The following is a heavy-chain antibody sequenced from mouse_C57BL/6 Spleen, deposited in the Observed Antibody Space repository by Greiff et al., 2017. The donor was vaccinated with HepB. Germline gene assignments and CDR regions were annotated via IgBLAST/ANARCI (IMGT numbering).Heavy chain of an antibody. CDR3: TRDAYGNYAMDY. CDR1: GFTFSSYA. Sequence: EVMLVESGEGLVKPGGSLKLSCAASGFTFSSYAMSWVRQTPEKRLEWVAYISSGGDYIYYADTVKGRFTISRDNARNTLYLQMSSLKSEDTAMYYCTRDAYGNYAMDYWGQRTSVTVSS. V-gene: IGHV5-9-1*02. D-gene: IGHD2-1*01. CDR2: ISSGGDYI. J-gene: IGHJ4*01.